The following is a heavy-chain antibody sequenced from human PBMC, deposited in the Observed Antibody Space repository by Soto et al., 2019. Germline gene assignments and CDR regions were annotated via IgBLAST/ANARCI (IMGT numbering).Heavy chain of an antibody. CDR3: VRDGTKTLRDWFDP. J-gene: IGHJ5*02. CDR1: GASISGFY. V-gene: IGHV4-4*07. CDR2: IYATGTT. D-gene: IGHD1-1*01. Sequence: SETLSLTCTVSGASISGFYWSWIRKSAGKGLEWIGRIYATGTTDYNPSLKSRVMMSVDTSKKQFSLKLRSVTAADTAVYYCVRDGTKTLRDWFDPRGQGISVTVS.